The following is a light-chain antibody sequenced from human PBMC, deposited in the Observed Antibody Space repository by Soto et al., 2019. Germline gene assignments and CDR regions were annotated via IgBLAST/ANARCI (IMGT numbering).Light chain of an antibody. J-gene: IGKJ1*01. Sequence: IQLTQSPSSLSASVGDRVTITCRASQGISSYLAWYQQKPGKAPNLLINAASTLQSVVPSRFSGSGSGTDFTLTISSLQPEDFATYYCQQVNSYPWTFGQGTKVEIK. V-gene: IGKV1-9*01. CDR3: QQVNSYPWT. CDR1: QGISSY. CDR2: AAS.